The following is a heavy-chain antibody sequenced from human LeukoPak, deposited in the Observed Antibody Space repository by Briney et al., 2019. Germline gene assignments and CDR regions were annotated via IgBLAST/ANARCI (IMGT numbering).Heavy chain of an antibody. Sequence: GGSLRLSCAASGFTFSSYSMNWVRQAPGKGLEWVSSISSSSSYIYYADSVKGRFTISRDNAKNSLYLQMNSLRAEDTAVYYCARDPEVAGPYYFDYWGQGTLVTVSS. CDR1: GFTFSSYS. CDR3: ARDPEVAGPYYFDY. J-gene: IGHJ4*02. D-gene: IGHD6-19*01. V-gene: IGHV3-21*01. CDR2: ISSSSSYI.